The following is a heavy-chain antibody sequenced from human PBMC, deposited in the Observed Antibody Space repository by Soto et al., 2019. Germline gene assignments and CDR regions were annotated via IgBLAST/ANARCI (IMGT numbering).Heavy chain of an antibody. V-gene: IGHV3-23*01. CDR3: VKDDGGYPSTAPH. CDR1: GITISNYP. Sequence: GGSLRLSCAASGITISNYPMSWVRQAPGKGLDWVSGISGSGDRTYYADSAKGRFTISKDISKNSLSLQLDNLGVEDTAVYFCVKDDGGYPSTAPHWGQGTLVTVSS. D-gene: IGHD3-22*01. CDR2: ISGSGDRT. J-gene: IGHJ1*01.